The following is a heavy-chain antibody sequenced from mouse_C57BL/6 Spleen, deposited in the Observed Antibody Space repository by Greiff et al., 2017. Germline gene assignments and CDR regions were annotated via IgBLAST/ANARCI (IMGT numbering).Heavy chain of an antibody. V-gene: IGHV1-76*01. CDR1: GYTFTDYY. CDR3: ARSSYSKSIYAMDY. D-gene: IGHD2-5*01. Sequence: VQLQQSGAELVRPGASVKLSCKASGYTFTDYYINWVKQRPGQGLEWIARIYPGSGNTYYNEKFKGKATLTAEKSSSTAYMQLSSLTSEDSAVYFCARSSYSKSIYAMDYWGQGTSVTVSS. CDR2: IYPGSGNT. J-gene: IGHJ4*01.